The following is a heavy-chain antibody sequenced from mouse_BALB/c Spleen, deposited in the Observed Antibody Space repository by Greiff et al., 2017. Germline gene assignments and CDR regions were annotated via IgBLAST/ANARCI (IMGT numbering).Heavy chain of an antibody. Sequence: QVQLQQSGAELARPGASVKLSCKASGYTFTSYWMQWVKQRPGQGLEWIGAIYPGDGDTRYTQKFKGKATLTADKSSSTAYMQLSSLASEDSAVYYCARQSYYGNYRYFDYWGQGTTLTVSS. J-gene: IGHJ2*01. CDR1: GYTFTSYW. D-gene: IGHD2-10*01. V-gene: IGHV1-87*01. CDR2: IYPGDGDT. CDR3: ARQSYYGNYRYFDY.